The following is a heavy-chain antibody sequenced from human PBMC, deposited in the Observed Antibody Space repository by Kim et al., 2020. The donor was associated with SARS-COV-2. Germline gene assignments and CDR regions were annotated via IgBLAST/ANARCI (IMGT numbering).Heavy chain of an antibody. V-gene: IGHV3-15*01. CDR1: GFTFSNAW. CDR2: IKSKTDGGTT. D-gene: IGHD3-3*01. J-gene: IGHJ6*02. Sequence: GGSLRLSCAASGFTFSNAWMSWVRQAPGKGLEWVGRIKSKTDGGTTDYAAPVNGRFTISRDDSKNTLYLQMNSLKTEDTAVYYCTTDPRYYDFWSGYSDPYYYYDGRDVWGRRTTVTVSS. CDR3: TTDPRYYDFWSGYSDPYYYYDGRDV.